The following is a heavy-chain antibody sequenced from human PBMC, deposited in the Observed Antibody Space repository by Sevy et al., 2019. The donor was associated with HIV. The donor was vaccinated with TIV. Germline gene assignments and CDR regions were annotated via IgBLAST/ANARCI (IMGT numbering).Heavy chain of an antibody. D-gene: IGHD2-8*01. V-gene: IGHV1-18*01. CDR1: GYTFTTYN. Sequence: ASVKVSCKASGYTFTTYNIVWVRQAPGQGLEWLAWMSPYNGNKNYAQRVQGRVTMTTDTFTDTAFLELRSLEFDDTATYYCARGSTSWYDYLGQGTLVTVSS. CDR3: ARGSTSWYDY. J-gene: IGHJ4*02. CDR2: MSPYNGNK.